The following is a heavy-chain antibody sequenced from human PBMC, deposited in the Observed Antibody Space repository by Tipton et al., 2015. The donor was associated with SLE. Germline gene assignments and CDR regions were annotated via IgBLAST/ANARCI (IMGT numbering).Heavy chain of an antibody. CDR3: ARVVYSFSDAFDI. CDR1: GGSISSDVHY. CDR2: IYSSGST. V-gene: IGHV4-61*02. J-gene: IGHJ3*02. Sequence: TLSLTCNVSGGSISSDVHYWNWIRQPAGKGLEWIGRIYSSGSTNYNPSLKSRVTISIDKSKNQFSLRLTSLTAADTAVYYCARVVYSFSDAFDIWGQGTLVTVSS. D-gene: IGHD6-13*01.